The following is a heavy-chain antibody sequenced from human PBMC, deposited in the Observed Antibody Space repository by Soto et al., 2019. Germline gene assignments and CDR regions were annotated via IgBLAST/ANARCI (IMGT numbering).Heavy chain of an antibody. D-gene: IGHD3-3*01. CDR2: IYYSGST. Sequence: QVQLQESGPGLVKPSQTLSLTCTVSGGSISSGGYYWSWIRQHPGKGRAWIGYIYYSGSTYYNPSLKSRVTISVDTSKNQFSLKLSSVTAADTAVYYCARCYYDFWSGYDRNRQRYNWFDPWGQGTLVTVSS. CDR1: GGSISSGGYY. CDR3: ARCYYDFWSGYDRNRQRYNWFDP. J-gene: IGHJ5*02. V-gene: IGHV4-31*03.